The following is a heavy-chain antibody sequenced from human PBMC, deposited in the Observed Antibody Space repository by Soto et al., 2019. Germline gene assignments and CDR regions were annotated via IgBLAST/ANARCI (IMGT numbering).Heavy chain of an antibody. CDR2: INAGNGYT. Sequence: ASVKVSCKASGYTFTSYGMHWVRQAPGQSLEWMGWINAGNGYTKYSQKFQHRVTITRDTSASTAYMELRSLRSEDTPVYYCARDAAVAGNIHFDYWGKANLISAYS. J-gene: IGHJ4*02. CDR1: GYTFTSYG. D-gene: IGHD6-19*01. CDR3: ARDAAVAGNIHFDY. V-gene: IGHV1-3*01.